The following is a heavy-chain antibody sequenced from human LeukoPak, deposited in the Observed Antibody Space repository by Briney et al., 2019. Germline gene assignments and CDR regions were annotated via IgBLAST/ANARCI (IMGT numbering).Heavy chain of an antibody. J-gene: IGHJ6*02. Sequence: GGSLGLSCAASGFTFSDYYMSWIRQAPGKGLEWVSYISSSGSTIYYADSVKGRFTISRDNAKNSLYLQMNSLRAEDTAVYYCARGSCSGGSCYISVYGMDVWGQGTTVTVSS. CDR2: ISSSGSTI. CDR3: ARGSCSGGSCYISVYGMDV. V-gene: IGHV3-11*01. CDR1: GFTFSDYY. D-gene: IGHD2-15*01.